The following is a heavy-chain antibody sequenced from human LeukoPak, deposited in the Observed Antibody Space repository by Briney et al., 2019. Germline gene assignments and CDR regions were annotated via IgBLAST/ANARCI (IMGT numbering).Heavy chain of an antibody. CDR2: ISSSSSTI. V-gene: IGHV3-48*02. D-gene: IGHD3-16*01. Sequence: GGSLRLSCVASGFTFSSHYMNWVRQAPGKGLEWVSYISSSSSTIYYADSVKGRFTISRDNARTSLYLQMNSLRDEDTALYYCATSLIRGQGTLVTVSS. CDR1: GFTFSSHY. CDR3: ATSLI. J-gene: IGHJ4*02.